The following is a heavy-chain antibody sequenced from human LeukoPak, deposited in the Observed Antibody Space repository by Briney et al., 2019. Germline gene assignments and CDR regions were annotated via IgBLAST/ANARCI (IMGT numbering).Heavy chain of an antibody. CDR3: TTNLLLTTTLVVSI. D-gene: IGHD3-22*01. V-gene: IGHV3-15*01. CDR1: GLTFNIAW. CDR2: IKSRTDGGTT. J-gene: IGHJ4*02. Sequence: GGSLRLSCAASGLTFNIAWMTWVRQAPGKGLEWVGRIKSRTDGGTTDYAAPVRGRFTISRDDSKNTLYLQMNSLKTEDTAVYYCTTNLLLTTTLVVSIWGQGTLVTVSS.